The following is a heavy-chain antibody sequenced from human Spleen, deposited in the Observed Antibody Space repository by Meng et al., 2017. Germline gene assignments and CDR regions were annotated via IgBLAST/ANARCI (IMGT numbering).Heavy chain of an antibody. CDR2: IWYDGSNK. V-gene: IGHV3-33*01. J-gene: IGHJ3*02. Sequence: GESLKISCAASGFTFSSYGMHWVRQAPGKGLEWVAVIWYDGSNKYYADSVKGRFTISRDNSKNTLYLQMNSLRAEDTAVYYCARGFAAVAEPNAFDIWGQGTMVTVSS. D-gene: IGHD6-19*01. CDR1: GFTFSSYG. CDR3: ARGFAAVAEPNAFDI.